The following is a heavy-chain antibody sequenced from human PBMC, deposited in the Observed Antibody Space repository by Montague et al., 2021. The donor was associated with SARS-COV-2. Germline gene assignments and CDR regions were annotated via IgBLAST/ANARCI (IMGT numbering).Heavy chain of an antibody. V-gene: IGHV4-34*12. Sequence: SETLSLTCTVSGSSFLTYYWSWIRQPPGKGLEWIGQIITSGTASYSPSLKSRVTIAVYTSRYQFSLKVTSVTAADTAVYYCARAPVSGYISGFDSWGQGALVTVSS. CDR3: ARAPVSGYISGFDS. CDR2: IITSGTA. D-gene: IGHD1-1*01. J-gene: IGHJ4*02. CDR1: GSSFLTYY.